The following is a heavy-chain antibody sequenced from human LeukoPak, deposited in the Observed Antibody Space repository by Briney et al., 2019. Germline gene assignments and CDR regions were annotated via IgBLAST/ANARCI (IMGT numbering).Heavy chain of an antibody. CDR1: GGSFSGYY. Sequence: SETLSLTCAGYGGSFSGYYWSWIRQPPGKGLEWIGEINHSGSTNYNPSLKSRVTISVDTSKNQFSLKLSSVTAADTAVYYCARSRSSSWSNWFDPWGQGTLVTVSS. J-gene: IGHJ5*02. CDR3: ARSRSSSWSNWFDP. CDR2: INHSGST. D-gene: IGHD6-13*01. V-gene: IGHV4-34*01.